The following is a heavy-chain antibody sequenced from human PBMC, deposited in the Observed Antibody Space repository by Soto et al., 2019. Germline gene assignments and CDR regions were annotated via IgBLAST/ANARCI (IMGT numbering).Heavy chain of an antibody. CDR1: EYSFANYW. D-gene: IGHD2-15*01. Sequence: GESLKISCKGSEYSFANYWIGWVRQTPGKGLEWMGSIYPTDSDSKYSPSFQGQVTISADKSISTAYLQWSSLKASDTAMYYCARSYFSGGDCYSGKYYYYFAMDVWGQGTTVTVSS. J-gene: IGHJ6*02. CDR2: IYPTDSDS. CDR3: ARSYFSGGDCYSGKYYYYFAMDV. V-gene: IGHV5-51*01.